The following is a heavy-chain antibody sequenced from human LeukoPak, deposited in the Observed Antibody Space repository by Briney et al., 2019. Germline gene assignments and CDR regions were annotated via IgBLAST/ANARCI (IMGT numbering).Heavy chain of an antibody. V-gene: IGHV3-21*01. J-gene: IGHJ4*02. CDR2: ISSSSSYI. CDR3: ARPRDYGDYGGGY. CDR1: GFTFSSYS. D-gene: IGHD4-17*01. Sequence: GGSLRLSCAASGFTFSSYSMNWVRQAPGKGLEWVSSISSSSSYIYYADSVKGRFTISRDNAKNSLYLQMNSLRAEDTAVYYCARPRDYGDYGGGYWGQGTLATVSS.